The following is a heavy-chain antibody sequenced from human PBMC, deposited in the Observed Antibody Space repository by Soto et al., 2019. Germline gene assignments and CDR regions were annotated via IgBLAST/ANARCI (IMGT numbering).Heavy chain of an antibody. CDR2: ISGSGGST. D-gene: IGHD2-2*01. CDR1: GFTFRSYA. Sequence: GGSLRLSCAASGFTFRSYAMSWVRQAPGKGPECVSVISGSGGSTYYADSVRGRFTIPRDNSKSTLYLQMNSVRAEDTAVYYCAKSPDCSTATCYGYFYYMDVWGKGTTVTVSS. CDR3: AKSPDCSTATCYGYFYYMDV. V-gene: IGHV3-23*01. J-gene: IGHJ6*03.